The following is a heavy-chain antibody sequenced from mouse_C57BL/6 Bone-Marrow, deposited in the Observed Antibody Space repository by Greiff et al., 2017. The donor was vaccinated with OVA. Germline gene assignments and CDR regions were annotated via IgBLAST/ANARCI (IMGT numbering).Heavy chain of an antibody. CDR3: ARRGDYDAGY. V-gene: IGHV1-81*01. D-gene: IGHD2-4*01. CDR1: GYTFTSYG. J-gene: IGHJ2*01. CDR2: IYPRSGNT. Sequence: QVQLQQSGAELARPGASVKLSCKASGYTFTSYGISWVKQRTGQGLEWIGEIYPRSGNTYYNEKFKGKATLTADKSSSTAYMELRSLTSEDSAVYFCARRGDYDAGYWGQGTTLTVSS.